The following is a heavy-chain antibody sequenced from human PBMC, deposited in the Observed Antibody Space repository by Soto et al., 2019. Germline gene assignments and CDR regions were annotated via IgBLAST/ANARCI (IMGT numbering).Heavy chain of an antibody. J-gene: IGHJ4*02. CDR3: ASHPRDSSGYWYYFDY. CDR2: ISSSSSYI. V-gene: IGHV3-21*01. Sequence: EVQLVESGGGLVKPGGSLRLSCAASGFTFSSYSMNWVRQAPGKGLEWVSSISSSSSYIYYADSVKGRFTISRDNAKSSLYLQMNSLRAEDTAVYYCASHPRDSSGYWYYFDYWGQVTLVTVSS. CDR1: GFTFSSYS. D-gene: IGHD3-22*01.